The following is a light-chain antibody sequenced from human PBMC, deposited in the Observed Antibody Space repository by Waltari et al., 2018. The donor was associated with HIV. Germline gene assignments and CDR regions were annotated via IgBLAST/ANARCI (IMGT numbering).Light chain of an antibody. Sequence: ERVMTQSPATLSVSPGERATLSCRASQSVSSNLAWYQQRPGHAPRLLIYGASTRATCIPARLSGSGSGTEFTLTISSLQSEDLAVYYCQQYNNSPGTFGQGTKVEIK. CDR1: QSVSSN. CDR2: GAS. V-gene: IGKV3-15*01. CDR3: QQYNNSPGT. J-gene: IGKJ1*01.